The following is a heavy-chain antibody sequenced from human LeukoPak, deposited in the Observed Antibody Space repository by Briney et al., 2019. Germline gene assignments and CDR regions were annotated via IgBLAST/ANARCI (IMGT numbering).Heavy chain of an antibody. Sequence: GGSLRLSCAASGFTFSNYWMSWVRQAPGKGLEWVANIKQDGSEKYYAESVKGRFTISRDNAKNSLYLQMNGLRAEDTAVYYCARDMTTVTTNWFDPWGQGTLVTVSS. V-gene: IGHV3-7*01. CDR3: ARDMTTVTTNWFDP. J-gene: IGHJ5*02. D-gene: IGHD4-11*01. CDR1: GFTFSNYW. CDR2: IKQDGSEK.